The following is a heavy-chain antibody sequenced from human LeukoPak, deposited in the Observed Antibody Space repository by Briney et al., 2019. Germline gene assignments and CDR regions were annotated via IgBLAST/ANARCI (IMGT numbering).Heavy chain of an antibody. CDR1: GFTVSSNY. D-gene: IGHD3-16*01. Sequence: PGGSLRLSCAASGFTVSSNYMSWVRQAPGKGLEWVSVIYSGGSTYYADSVKGRFTISRDNSKNTLYLRMNSLRAEDTAVYYCAKDPYTKHAFDIWGQGTMVTVSS. CDR2: IYSGGST. J-gene: IGHJ3*02. V-gene: IGHV3-53*01. CDR3: AKDPYTKHAFDI.